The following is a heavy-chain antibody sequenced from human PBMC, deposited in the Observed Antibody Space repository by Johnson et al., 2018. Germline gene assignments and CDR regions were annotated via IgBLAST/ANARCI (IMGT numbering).Heavy chain of an antibody. J-gene: IGHJ3*02. CDR3: TTGRRGAFDI. CDR1: GFTFSNAW. Sequence: VQLVESGGGLVKPGGSLRLSCAASGFTFSNAWMSWLRQAPGKGLEWVGRIKSKTDGGTRDYAAPVNGRFTISRDESKNTLYLQLNRRKTEDTAVYYCTTGRRGAFDIWGQGTMVTVSS. CDR2: IKSKTDGGTR. D-gene: IGHD1-1*01. V-gene: IGHV3-15*01.